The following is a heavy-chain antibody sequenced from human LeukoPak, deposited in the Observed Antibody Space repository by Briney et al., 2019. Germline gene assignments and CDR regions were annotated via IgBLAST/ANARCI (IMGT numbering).Heavy chain of an antibody. V-gene: IGHV4-59*01. D-gene: IGHD3-9*01. J-gene: IGHJ5*02. Sequence: SETLSLTCTVSGGSISSYYWSWIRQPPGKGLEWIGYIYYSGSTNYNPSLKSRVTISVDTSKNQFSLKLSSVTAADSAVYYCARTSTGYYEDWFDPWGQGTLVTVSS. CDR2: IYYSGST. CDR3: ARTSTGYYEDWFDP. CDR1: GGSISSYY.